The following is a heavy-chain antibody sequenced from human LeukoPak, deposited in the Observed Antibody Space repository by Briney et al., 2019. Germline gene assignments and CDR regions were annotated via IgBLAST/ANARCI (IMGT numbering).Heavy chain of an antibody. V-gene: IGHV1-69*06. Sequence: SVKVSCKASGGTFSSYAISWVRQAPGQGLEWMGGIIPIFGTANYAQKFQGRVTITADKSTSTAYMELSSLRSEDTAVYYCARANIRYCSGGSCYPHYYYYYMDVWGKGTTVTVSS. CDR1: GGTFSSYA. J-gene: IGHJ6*03. CDR3: ARANIRYCSGGSCYPHYYYYYMDV. CDR2: IIPIFGTA. D-gene: IGHD2-15*01.